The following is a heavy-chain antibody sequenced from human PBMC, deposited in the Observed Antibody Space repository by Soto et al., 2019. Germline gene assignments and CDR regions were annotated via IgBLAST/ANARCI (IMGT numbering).Heavy chain of an antibody. D-gene: IGHD2-21*01. V-gene: IGHV4-59*01. Sequence: SETLSLTCSVSGGSIKNYYWNWIRQAPGKGLEWIGYIYYSGSTNYHPSLRGRVTISVDTSKNQFSLKLTSVTAADTAVYYCARDREVWLRAWGFDPSGAGALVTVYS. J-gene: IGHJ5*02. CDR1: GGSIKNYY. CDR2: IYYSGST. CDR3: ARDREVWLRAWGFDP.